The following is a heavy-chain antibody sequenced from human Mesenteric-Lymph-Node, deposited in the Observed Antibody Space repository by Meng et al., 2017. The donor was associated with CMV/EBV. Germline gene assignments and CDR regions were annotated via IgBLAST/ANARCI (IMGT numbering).Heavy chain of an antibody. V-gene: IGHV1-18*04. J-gene: IGHJ4*02. CDR1: GYFFSSYG. Sequence: SGYFFSSYGVSWVRQAPGQGLELMGWISVYNGNTNYAQNFQGRVTMTTDTSTSTAYMELRSLRSDDTAVYFCARRDYGGNSGLDDYWGQGTLVTVSS. CDR3: ARRDYGGNSGLDDY. CDR2: ISVYNGNT. D-gene: IGHD4-23*01.